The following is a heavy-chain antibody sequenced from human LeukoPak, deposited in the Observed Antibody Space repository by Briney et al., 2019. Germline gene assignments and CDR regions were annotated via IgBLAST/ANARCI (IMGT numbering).Heavy chain of an antibody. CDR2: ISGSGGAT. CDR1: GFTFSDYA. CDR3: AKDKGDIVVVVAATRLFGY. V-gene: IGHV3-23*01. Sequence: HPGGSLRLSCAASGFTFSDYAMSWVRQAAGKGLEWVSTISGSGGATYYADSVKGRFTISRDNSKNTLYLQMNSLRAEDTAVYYCAKDKGDIVVVVAATRLFGYWGQGTLVTVSS. D-gene: IGHD2-15*01. J-gene: IGHJ4*02.